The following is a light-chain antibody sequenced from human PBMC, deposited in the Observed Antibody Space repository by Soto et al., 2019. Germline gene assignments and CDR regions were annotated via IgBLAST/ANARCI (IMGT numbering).Light chain of an antibody. CDR2: DDN. Sequence: QSVLTQPPSVSAAPGQKVTISCSGSSSNIGGNSVSWYQQLPGTAPKLLIYDDNKRPSGIPDRFSGSKSGTSATLGITGFQPGAEAVYYSGPWISGLSAYAFGPGTKFPV. V-gene: IGLV1-51*01. CDR1: SSNIGGNS. CDR3: GPWISGLSAYA. J-gene: IGLJ1*01.